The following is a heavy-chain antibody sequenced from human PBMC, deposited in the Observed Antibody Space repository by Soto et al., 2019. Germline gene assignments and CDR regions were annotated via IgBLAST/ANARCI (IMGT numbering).Heavy chain of an antibody. CDR3: ARDLADSGSYHRWFDP. Sequence: SETLSLTCAVSGGSISSSNWWSWVRPPPGKGLEWIGEIYHSGSTNYNPSLKSRVTISVDKSKNQFSLKLSSVTAADTAVYYCARDLADSGSYHRWFDPWGQGTLVTVSS. V-gene: IGHV4-4*02. CDR1: GGSISSSNW. J-gene: IGHJ5*02. D-gene: IGHD1-26*01. CDR2: IYHSGST.